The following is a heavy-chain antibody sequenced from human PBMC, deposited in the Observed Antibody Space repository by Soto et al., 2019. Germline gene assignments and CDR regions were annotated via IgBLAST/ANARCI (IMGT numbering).Heavy chain of an antibody. CDR1: GGTFSSYA. V-gene: IGHV1-69*13. Sequence: SVKVSCKASGGTFSSYAISWVRQAPGQGLEWMGGIIPIFGTANYAQKFQGRVTITADESTSTAYMELSSLRSEDTAVYYCASQGSGGWDDSSGYYYVRGYWFDPWGRGTLVTVPQ. CDR3: ASQGSGGWDDSSGYYYVRGYWFDP. CDR2: IIPIFGTA. J-gene: IGHJ5*02. D-gene: IGHD3-22*01.